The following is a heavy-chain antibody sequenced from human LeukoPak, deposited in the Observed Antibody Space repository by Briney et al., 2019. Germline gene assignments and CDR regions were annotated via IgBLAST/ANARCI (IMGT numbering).Heavy chain of an antibody. Sequence: SETLSLTCTVSGGSISSYYWSWIRQPAGKGLEWIGRVYTSGSTNYNPSLKSRVTMSVDTSKNQFSLKLSSVTAADTAVYYCARAAGRDTTSGLDFDYWGQGILVTVSS. D-gene: IGHD1-26*01. CDR1: GGSISSYY. CDR3: ARAAGRDTTSGLDFDY. J-gene: IGHJ4*02. V-gene: IGHV4-4*07. CDR2: VYTSGST.